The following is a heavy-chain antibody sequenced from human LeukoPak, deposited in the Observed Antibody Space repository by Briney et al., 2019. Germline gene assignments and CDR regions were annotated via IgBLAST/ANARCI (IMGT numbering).Heavy chain of an antibody. CDR2: INHSGST. D-gene: IGHD3-10*01. J-gene: IGHJ4*02. V-gene: IGHV4-34*01. CDR1: GGSISNYY. CDR3: ARQARVRGVIAVVVDY. Sequence: SETLSLTCTVSGGSISNYYWSWIRQPPGKGLEWIGEINHSGSTNCNPSLKSRVTISVDTSKNQFSLKLSSVTAADTAVYYCARQARVRGVIAVVVDYWGQGTLVTVSS.